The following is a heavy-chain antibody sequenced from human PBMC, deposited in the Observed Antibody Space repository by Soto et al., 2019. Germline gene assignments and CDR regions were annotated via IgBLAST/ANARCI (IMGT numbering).Heavy chain of an antibody. CDR3: AKDRAVAGKLTEDALG. CDR1: GFTFDDYT. D-gene: IGHD6-19*01. V-gene: IGHV3-43*01. J-gene: IGHJ4*02. Sequence: GGSLRLSCAASGFTFDDYTMHWVRQAPGKGLEWVSLISWDGGSTYYADSVKGRFTISRDNSKNSLYLQMNSLRTEDTTLYYCAKDRAVAGKLTEDALGGGQGTLVTVSS. CDR2: ISWDGGST.